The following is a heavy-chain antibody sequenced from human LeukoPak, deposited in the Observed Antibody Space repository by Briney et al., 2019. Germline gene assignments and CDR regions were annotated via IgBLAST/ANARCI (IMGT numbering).Heavy chain of an antibody. J-gene: IGHJ5*02. CDR2: IYSGGST. CDR1: GFTVSSNY. Sequence: PGGSLRLSCAASGFTVSSNYMSWVRQAPGKRLEWVSVIYSGGSTYYADSVKGRFTISRDNSKNTLYLQMNSLRAEDTAVYYCARAKGSSYEGNWFDPWGQGTLVTVSS. CDR3: ARAKGSSYEGNWFDP. D-gene: IGHD6-6*01. V-gene: IGHV3-53*01.